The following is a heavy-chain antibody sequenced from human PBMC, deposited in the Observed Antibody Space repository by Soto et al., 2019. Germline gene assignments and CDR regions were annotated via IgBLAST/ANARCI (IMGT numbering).Heavy chain of an antibody. CDR1: GFTFSDYG. CDR3: ARERAGPLRYRLAY. Sequence: QVQLVESGGGVVQPGRSLRLSCAASGFTFSDYGMHWVRQAPGKGLEWLAVIWYEGTTKFYADSVKGRFTISRDNSKNTLHLEMNSLRAEDTAVYYCARERAGPLRYRLAYWGQGTRVTVSS. D-gene: IGHD3-9*01. J-gene: IGHJ4*02. V-gene: IGHV3-33*08. CDR2: IWYEGTTK.